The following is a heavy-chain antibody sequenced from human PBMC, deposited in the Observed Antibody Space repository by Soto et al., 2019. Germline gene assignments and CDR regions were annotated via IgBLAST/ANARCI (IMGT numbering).Heavy chain of an antibody. CDR2: IWYDGSKE. Sequence: QVQLVESGGGVVQPGRSLRLSCAASGFTFSSHAMHWVRQAPGKGLEWVAVIWYDGSKEYYGDSVKGRFTISRDDSKNTLHLQMNSLRDADTAVYYCARDPGYSRFDFDYWGQGTLVTVSS. J-gene: IGHJ4*02. D-gene: IGHD5-18*01. CDR1: GFTFSSHA. V-gene: IGHV3-33*01. CDR3: ARDPGYSRFDFDY.